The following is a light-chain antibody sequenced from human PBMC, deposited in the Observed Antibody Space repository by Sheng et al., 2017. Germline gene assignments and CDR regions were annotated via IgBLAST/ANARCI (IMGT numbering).Light chain of an antibody. CDR2: WAS. V-gene: IGKV4-1*01. CDR1: QNIFYSSNNKNY. J-gene: IGKJ1*01. Sequence: DIVMTQSPDSLAVSLGERATINCKSSQNIFYSSNNKNYLSWYQQKPGQPPKLLIYWASTRESGVPDRFSGSGSATDFTLTISSLQAEDVAVYYCQQYYNSPWTFGRGTKVEI. CDR3: QQYYNSPWT.